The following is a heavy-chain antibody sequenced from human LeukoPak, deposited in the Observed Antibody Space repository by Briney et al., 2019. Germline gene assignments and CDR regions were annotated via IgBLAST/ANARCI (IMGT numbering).Heavy chain of an antibody. Sequence: ASVKVSCKASGYTFTDYYMHWVRQAPGQGPEWMGWINTNSGGTNYAQKLQGRVTMTRDTSITTAYMELSRLRTDDTAVYYCARGGPVLVPAANLEYWGQGTLVTVSS. CDR1: GYTFTDYY. CDR3: ARGGPVLVPAANLEY. CDR2: INTNSGGT. V-gene: IGHV1-2*02. J-gene: IGHJ4*02. D-gene: IGHD2-2*01.